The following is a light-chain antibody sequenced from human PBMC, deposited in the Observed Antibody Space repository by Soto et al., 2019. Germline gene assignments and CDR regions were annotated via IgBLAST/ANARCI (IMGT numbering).Light chain of an antibody. V-gene: IGLV4-60*03. Sequence: QPVLTQSSSASASLGSSVNLTCTLSSGHRSYIIAWHQQQPGKAPRFLMRLESSGSQNKGSGVPDRFSGSSSGAARYLTISNLQSEDEADYYCETWTSNTRVFGGGTNLTVL. J-gene: IGLJ3*02. CDR1: SGHRSYI. CDR3: ETWTSNTRV. CDR2: LESSGSQ.